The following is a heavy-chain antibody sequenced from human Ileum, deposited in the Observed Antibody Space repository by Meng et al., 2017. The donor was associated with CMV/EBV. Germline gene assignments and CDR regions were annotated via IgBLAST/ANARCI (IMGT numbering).Heavy chain of an antibody. J-gene: IGHJ6*02. CDR2: ISYDGSNK. Sequence: GESLKISCAASGFTFNAYWMTWVRQAPGKGLEWVAVISYDGSNKYYADSVKGRFTISRDNSKNTLYLQMNSLRAEDTAVYYCARGSKKAARPRYYYGMDVWGQGTTVTVSS. CDR1: GFTFNAYW. D-gene: IGHD6-6*01. CDR3: ARGSKKAARPRYYYGMDV. V-gene: IGHV3-30-3*01.